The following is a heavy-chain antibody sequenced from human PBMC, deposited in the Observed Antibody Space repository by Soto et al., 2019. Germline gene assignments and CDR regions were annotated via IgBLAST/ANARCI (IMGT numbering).Heavy chain of an antibody. CDR1: GGTFSSYA. V-gene: IGHV1-69*01. CDR2: IIPIFGTA. CDR3: ASVLGYCSGGSCYSFDY. D-gene: IGHD2-15*01. Sequence: QVQLVQSGAEVKKPGSSVKVSCKASGGTFSSYAISWVRQAPGQGLEWMGGIIPIFGTANYAQKFQGRVTSTADESTSTAYMELSSLRSEDTAVYYCASVLGYCSGGSCYSFDYWGQGTLVTVSS. J-gene: IGHJ4*02.